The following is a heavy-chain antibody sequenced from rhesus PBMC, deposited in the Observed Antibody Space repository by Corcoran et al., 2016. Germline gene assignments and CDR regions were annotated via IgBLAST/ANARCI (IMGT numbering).Heavy chain of an antibody. Sequence: QVQLQQWGEGLVKPSETLSLTCAVYGGSISGYYYWSWISQPPGKGLEWIGYIYGNRASTNDNPYLKNRVTIAKDTSKNQFSLKMSSVTAADTAVYYCARDLGYCSGIYCYVLDYWGQGVLVTVSS. D-gene: IGHD2-27*01. CDR3: ARDLGYCSGIYCYVLDY. V-gene: IGHV4-73*01. J-gene: IGHJ4*01. CDR1: GGSISGYYY. CDR2: IYGNRAST.